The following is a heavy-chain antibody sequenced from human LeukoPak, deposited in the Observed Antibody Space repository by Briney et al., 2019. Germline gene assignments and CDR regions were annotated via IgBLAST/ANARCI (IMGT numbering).Heavy chain of an antibody. D-gene: IGHD3-10*01. J-gene: IGHJ4*02. CDR1: GFTFSSYS. V-gene: IGHV3-21*01. CDR2: ISSSSSYI. CDR3: ARDRGYYDSGSPGLIDY. Sequence: GGSPRLSCAASGFTFSSYSMNWVRQAPGKGLEWVSSISSSSSYIYYADSVKGRFTISRDNAKNSLYLQMNSLRAEDTAVYYCARDRGYYDSGSPGLIDYWGQGTLVTVSS.